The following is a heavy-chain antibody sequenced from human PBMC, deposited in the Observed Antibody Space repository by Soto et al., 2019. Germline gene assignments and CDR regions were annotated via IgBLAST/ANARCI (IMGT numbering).Heavy chain of an antibody. CDR3: VRTSRHRIVWSGDQCYGMYV. V-gene: IGHV3-23*01. CDR2: ISGSGGST. J-gene: IGHJ6*02. CDR1: GFTFSSYA. Sequence: SCAASGFTFSSYAMSWVRQAPGKGLEWVSAISGSGGSTYYADSVKGRFTISRDNSKNTLYLQMNSLRAEDTAVYYCVRTSRHRIVWSGDQCYGMYVWGQGT. D-gene: IGHD6-19*01.